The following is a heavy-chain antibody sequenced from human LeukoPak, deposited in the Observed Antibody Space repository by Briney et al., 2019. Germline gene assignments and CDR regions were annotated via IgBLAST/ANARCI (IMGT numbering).Heavy chain of an antibody. Sequence: GRSLRLSCAASGFTFSSYAMHWVRQAPGKGLEWVAVISYDGSNKYYAGSVKGRFTISRDNSKNTLYLQMNSLRAEDTAVYYCAREILSAFDIWGQGTMVTVSS. J-gene: IGHJ3*02. CDR1: GFTFSSYA. CDR2: ISYDGSNK. CDR3: AREILSAFDI. V-gene: IGHV3-30-3*01.